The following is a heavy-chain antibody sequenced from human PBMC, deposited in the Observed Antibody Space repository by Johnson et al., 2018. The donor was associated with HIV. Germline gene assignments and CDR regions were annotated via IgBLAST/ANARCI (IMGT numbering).Heavy chain of an antibody. D-gene: IGHD2-2*01. J-gene: IGHJ3*02. CDR3: ARQVYCSSTSCSSAFDI. CDR1: GFTFSIYD. CDR2: ISYDGSNK. Sequence: MQLVESGGGMVQPGGSLRLSCAASGFTFSIYDIHWVRQAPGKGLEWVAIISYDGSNKYYADSVKGRFTISRDNSKNTLYLQMNSLRAGDTAVYYCARQVYCSSTSCSSAFDIWGQGTVVTVSS. V-gene: IGHV3-30*03.